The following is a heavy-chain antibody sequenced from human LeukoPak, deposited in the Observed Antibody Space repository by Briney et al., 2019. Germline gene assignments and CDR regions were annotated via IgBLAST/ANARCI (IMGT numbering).Heavy chain of an antibody. CDR2: IKSDGST. Sequence: GGSLRLSCAASGFTFSTYWMHCVRQAPGKGLVWVSRIKSDGSTNYADSVKGRFTISRDNAKNTVSLQMNSLRAEDTGVYYCARAPSEIGGYYPEYFRHWGQGTLVTVSS. V-gene: IGHV3-74*01. CDR1: GFTFSTYW. D-gene: IGHD3-22*01. CDR3: ARAPSEIGGYYPEYFRH. J-gene: IGHJ1*01.